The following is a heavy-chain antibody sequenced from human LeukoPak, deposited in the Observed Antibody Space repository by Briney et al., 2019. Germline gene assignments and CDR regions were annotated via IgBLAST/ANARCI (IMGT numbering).Heavy chain of an antibody. CDR3: AKDYYDSSGYYSDAFDI. V-gene: IGHV3-23*01. CDR1: GFTFSSYA. D-gene: IGHD3-22*01. Sequence: GGYMRRSCAASGFTFSSYAMSWVRQAPGKGLEWVSAISGSGGSTYYADSVKGRFTISRDNSKNTLYLQMNSLRAEDTAVYYCAKDYYDSSGYYSDAFDIWGQGTMVTVSS. J-gene: IGHJ3*02. CDR2: ISGSGGST.